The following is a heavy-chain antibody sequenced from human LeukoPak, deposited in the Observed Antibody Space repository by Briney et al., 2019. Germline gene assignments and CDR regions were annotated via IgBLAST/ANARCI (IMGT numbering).Heavy chain of an antibody. D-gene: IGHD3-22*01. Sequence: SVKVSCKASRVTFSSYTISWVRQAPGQGLEWMGRIIPILGIANYAQKFQGRVTITADKSTSTAYMELSSLRSEDTAVYYCARDLEGYYDSSGYRGGDYWGQGSLVTVSS. V-gene: IGHV1-69*04. CDR1: RVTFSSYT. CDR2: IIPILGIA. J-gene: IGHJ4*02. CDR3: ARDLEGYYDSSGYRGGDY.